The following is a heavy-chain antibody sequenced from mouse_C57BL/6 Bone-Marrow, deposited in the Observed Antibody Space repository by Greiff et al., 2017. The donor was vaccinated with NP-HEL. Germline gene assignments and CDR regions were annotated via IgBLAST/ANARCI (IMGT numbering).Heavy chain of an antibody. CDR1: GYTFTDYE. J-gene: IGHJ3*01. Sequence: VKLVESGAELVRPGASVTLSCKASGYTFTDYEMHWVKQTPVHGLEWIGAIDPETGGTAYNQKFKGKAILTADKSSSTAYMELRSLTSEDSAVYYCTLDSSGLAWFAYWGQGTLVTVSA. CDR3: TLDSSGLAWFAY. CDR2: IDPETGGT. D-gene: IGHD3-2*02. V-gene: IGHV1-15*01.